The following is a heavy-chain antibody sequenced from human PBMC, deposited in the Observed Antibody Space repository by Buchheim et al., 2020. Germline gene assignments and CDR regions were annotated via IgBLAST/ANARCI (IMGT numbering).Heavy chain of an antibody. CDR2: ISGSGGST. D-gene: IGHD5-12*01. J-gene: IGHJ5*02. Sequence: EVQLLESGGGLVQPGGSLRLSCAASGFTFSSYAMSWVRQAPGKGLEWVSAISGSGGSTYYADSVKGRFTISRDNSKNTLYRQMNSLRAEDTAVYYCAKEILSSGYERSLNWFDPWGQGTL. V-gene: IGHV3-23*01. CDR3: AKEILSSGYERSLNWFDP. CDR1: GFTFSSYA.